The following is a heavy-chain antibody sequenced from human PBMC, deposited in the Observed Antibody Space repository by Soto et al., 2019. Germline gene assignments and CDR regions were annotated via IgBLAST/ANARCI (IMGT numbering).Heavy chain of an antibody. J-gene: IGHJ3*02. CDR3: ARDGYSRYAFDI. V-gene: IGHV4-59*12. Sequence: SETLSLTCTVSGGSIISYYWSWIRQPPGKGLEWIGYIYYSGSTNYNPSLKSRVTISVDTSKNQFSLKLSSVTAANTAVYYCARDGYSRYAFDIWGQGTMVTVSS. D-gene: IGHD4-4*01. CDR1: GGSIISYY. CDR2: IYYSGST.